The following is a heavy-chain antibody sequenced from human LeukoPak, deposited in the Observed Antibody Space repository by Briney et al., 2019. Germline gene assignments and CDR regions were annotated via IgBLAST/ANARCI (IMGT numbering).Heavy chain of an antibody. CDR3: AKDAHYDILTGYYKGDWFDP. CDR2: ISGSGGST. V-gene: IGHV3-23*01. D-gene: IGHD3-9*01. J-gene: IGHJ5*02. Sequence: GGSLRLSCAASGFTFSSYAMSWVRQAPGKGLEWVSAISGSGGSTYYADSVKGRFTISRDNSKNTLYLQMNILRAEDTAVYYCAKDAHYDILTGYYKGDWFDPWGQGTLVTVSS. CDR1: GFTFSSYA.